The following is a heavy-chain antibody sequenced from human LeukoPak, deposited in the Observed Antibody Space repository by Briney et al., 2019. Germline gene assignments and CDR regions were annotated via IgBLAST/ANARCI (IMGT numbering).Heavy chain of an antibody. D-gene: IGHD6-13*01. Sequence: SETLSLTCTVSGGSISSYYWSWIRQPPGKGLEWIGHIYYSGSTNYNPSLKSRITISVDTSKNQFSLKLSSVTAADTAVYYCARVRQSLAAAGKVFDYWGQGTLVTVSS. CDR1: GGSISSYY. V-gene: IGHV4-59*01. J-gene: IGHJ4*02. CDR2: IYYSGST. CDR3: ARVRQSLAAAGKVFDY.